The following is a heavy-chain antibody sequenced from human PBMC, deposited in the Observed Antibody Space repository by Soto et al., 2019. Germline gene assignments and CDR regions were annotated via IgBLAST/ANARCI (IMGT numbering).Heavy chain of an antibody. V-gene: IGHV3-21*01. CDR1: GFTFSSYS. Sequence: EVQLVESGGGLVKPGGSLRLSCAASGFTFSSYSMNWVRQAPGKGLEWVSSISSSSSYIYYADSVKGRFTISRDNAKNSRYLQMNSLRAEDTAVYYCAREAVVVPAAILGDYYYYYYMDVWGKGTTVTVSS. J-gene: IGHJ6*03. CDR2: ISSSSSYI. CDR3: AREAVVVPAAILGDYYYYYYMDV. D-gene: IGHD2-2*01.